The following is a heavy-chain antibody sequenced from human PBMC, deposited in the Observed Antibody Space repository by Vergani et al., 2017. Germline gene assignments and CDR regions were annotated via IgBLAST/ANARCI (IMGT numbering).Heavy chain of an antibody. Sequence: QVQLQESGPGLVKPSETLSLTCTVSGGSISSYYWSWIRQPPGKGLEWIGYIYYSGSTNYNPSLKSRVTISVDTSKNQFSLKLSSVTAADTAVYYCARYGGNSLYYFDYWGQGTLVTVSS. D-gene: IGHD4-23*01. CDR3: ARYGGNSLYYFDY. V-gene: IGHV4-59*01. CDR2: IYYSGST. CDR1: GGSISSYY. J-gene: IGHJ4*02.